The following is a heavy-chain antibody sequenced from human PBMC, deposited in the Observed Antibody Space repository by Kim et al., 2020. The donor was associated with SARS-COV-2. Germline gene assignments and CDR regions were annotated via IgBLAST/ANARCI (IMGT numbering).Heavy chain of an antibody. CDR1: GYTFTNYA. CDR3: ARDGGNSSSWSY. CDR2: INTNTGNP. Sequence: ASVKVSCKASGYTFTNYAMNWVRQAPGQGLEWMGWINTNTGNPTYAQGFKGRVAFTLDTSVSTAYLQLSSLKAEDTAVYYCARDGGNSSSWSYCGQGTL. J-gene: IGHJ1*01. V-gene: IGHV7-4-1*02. D-gene: IGHD6-13*01.